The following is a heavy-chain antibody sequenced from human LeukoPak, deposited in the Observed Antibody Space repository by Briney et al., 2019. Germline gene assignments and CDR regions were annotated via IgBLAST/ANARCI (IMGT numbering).Heavy chain of an antibody. D-gene: IGHD2-2*01. Sequence: SETLSLTCTVSGGSISSYYWSWIRQPPGKGLEWIGYIYYSGSTNYNPSLKSRVTISVDTSKNQFSLKLSSVTAADTAVYYCARAKRKRTDIVVVPAAYYFDYWGQRTLVTVSS. CDR3: ARAKRKRTDIVVVPAAYYFDY. V-gene: IGHV4-59*01. CDR2: IYYSGST. J-gene: IGHJ4*02. CDR1: GGSISSYY.